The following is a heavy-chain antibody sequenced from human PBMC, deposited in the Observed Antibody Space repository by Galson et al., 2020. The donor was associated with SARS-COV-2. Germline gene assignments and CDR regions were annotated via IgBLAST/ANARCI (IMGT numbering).Heavy chain of an antibody. V-gene: IGHV4-61*01. J-gene: IGHJ4*02. CDR1: GDSVSSHIYY. CDR3: AREISHYDSGSYFDR. CDR2: VYYTGST. D-gene: IGHD3-10*01. Sequence: SETLSLTCTVSGDSVSSHIYYWSWVRRPPGKGLEWIGYVYYTGSTRYKSSLESRLSLSLDTSRNQFSLRLTSVTAADTAIYYCAREISHYDSGSYFDRWGPGTLVTVSS.